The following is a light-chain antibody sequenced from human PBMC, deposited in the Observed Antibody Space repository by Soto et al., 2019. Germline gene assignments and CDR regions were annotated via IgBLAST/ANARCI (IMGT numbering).Light chain of an antibody. J-gene: IGKJ2*01. CDR2: DAS. V-gene: IGKV3-11*01. CDR1: QSVSSC. Sequence: EIVLTQSPATLSLSPGERATLSCRASQSVSSCLAWYQQKPGQAPRLLIYDASNRATGIPARFSGSGSGTDFTLTISSLDPEDFAVYYCQQRSNWPPVYTFGQGTKLEIK. CDR3: QQRSNWPPVYT.